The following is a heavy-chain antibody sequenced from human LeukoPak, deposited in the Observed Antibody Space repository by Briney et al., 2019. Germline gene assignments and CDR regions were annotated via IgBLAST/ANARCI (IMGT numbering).Heavy chain of an antibody. V-gene: IGHV4-30-4*01. CDR1: GGSFSSGDYY. CDR3: ARYQDYYGVLHMDV. CDR2: IYYSGST. Sequence: SETLSLTCTVSGGSFSSGDYYWSWIRQPPGKGLEWIAYIYYSGSTYYNPSLKSRVTISVDTSKNQFSLKLSSVTAADTAVYYCARYQDYYGVLHMDVWGKGTTVTVSS. J-gene: IGHJ6*03. D-gene: IGHD3-10*01.